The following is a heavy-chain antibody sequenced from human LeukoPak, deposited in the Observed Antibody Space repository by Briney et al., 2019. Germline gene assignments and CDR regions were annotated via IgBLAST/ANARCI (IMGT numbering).Heavy chain of an antibody. D-gene: IGHD5-24*01. CDR1: GGSISSYY. CDR3: ARVRSRDGYLYFDY. CDR2: IYYSGST. J-gene: IGHJ4*02. Sequence: SETLSLTCTVSGGSISSYYWSWIRQPPGKGLEWIGHIYYSGSTNYNPSLKSRVTISVDTSKNQFSLKLSSVTAADTAVYYCARVRSRDGYLYFDYWGQGTLVTVSS. V-gene: IGHV4-59*01.